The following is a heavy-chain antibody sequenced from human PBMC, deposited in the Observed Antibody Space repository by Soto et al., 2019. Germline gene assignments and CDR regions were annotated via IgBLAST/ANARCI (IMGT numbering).Heavy chain of an antibody. D-gene: IGHD2-2*01. CDR1: GFTFRNYW. CDR2: IKQDGSER. V-gene: IGHV3-7*01. Sequence: GGSLRLSCAGSGFTFRNYWMGWVRQAPGKRLEWVANIKQDGSERYYADSVKGRFTISRDNSKNTLYLQMNSLRAEDTAVYYCARDRSLALYCSSTSCYDAFDIWGQGTMVTVSS. CDR3: ARDRSLALYCSSTSCYDAFDI. J-gene: IGHJ3*02.